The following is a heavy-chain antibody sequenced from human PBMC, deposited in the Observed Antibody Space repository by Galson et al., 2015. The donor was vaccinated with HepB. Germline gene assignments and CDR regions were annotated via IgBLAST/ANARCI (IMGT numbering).Heavy chain of an antibody. Sequence: QSGAEVKKPGESLKISCEGFGYNFGDYWIGWVRQMPGKGLAWMGVIYAGDSDTRYNPSFEGQVTISADTSVSTAYLQWRSLKASDTAVYFCARYPGWGQYYFDCWGQGTLVTVSS. D-gene: IGHD7-27*01. J-gene: IGHJ4*02. V-gene: IGHV5-51*01. CDR1: GYNFGDYW. CDR2: IYAGDSDT. CDR3: ARYPGWGQYYFDC.